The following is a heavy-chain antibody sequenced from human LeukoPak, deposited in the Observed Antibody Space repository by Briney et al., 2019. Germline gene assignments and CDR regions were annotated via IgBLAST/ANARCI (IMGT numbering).Heavy chain of an antibody. CDR2: IYTSGST. CDR3: AREAAAVGGAYFNHFDY. J-gene: IGHJ4*02. V-gene: IGHV4-61*02. Sequence: SETLSLTCTVSGGSISSGSYYWSWIRQPAGKGLEWIGRIYTSGSTNYNPSLKSRVTMSVDTSKNQFSLKLSSVTAADTAVYYCAREAAAVGGAYFNHFDYWGQGTLVTVSS. D-gene: IGHD1-26*01. CDR1: GGSISSGSYY.